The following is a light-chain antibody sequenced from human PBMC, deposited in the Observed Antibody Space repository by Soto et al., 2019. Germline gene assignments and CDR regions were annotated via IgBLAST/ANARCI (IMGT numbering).Light chain of an antibody. Sequence: QSVLTQPASVSGSPGQSITISCTGTSSDVGGFNYVSWYQQYPGKAPNLIINEVNKRPLGVSDRFSGSKSGNTASLTVSGLQAEDEADYYCSSYTTITTQVFGGGTKLTVL. CDR1: SSDVGGFNY. J-gene: IGLJ3*02. CDR3: SSYTTITTQV. V-gene: IGLV2-14*01. CDR2: EVN.